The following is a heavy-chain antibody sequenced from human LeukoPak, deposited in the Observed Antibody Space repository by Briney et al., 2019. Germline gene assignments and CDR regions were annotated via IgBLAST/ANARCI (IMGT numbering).Heavy chain of an antibody. V-gene: IGHV1-2*02. J-gene: IGHJ3*02. CDR2: VNPNSGDT. Sequence: ASVKVSCKASGFTFSGYYLHWPRQAPGQGLEWLGWVNPNSGDTDYAQNFQGRVTMTRDTSISAAYMELSRLTSDDTAVYYCARKQRLTGAKKIAFDIWGQGTMVTVSS. CDR3: ARKQRLTGAKKIAFDI. D-gene: IGHD3-9*01. CDR1: GFTFSGYY.